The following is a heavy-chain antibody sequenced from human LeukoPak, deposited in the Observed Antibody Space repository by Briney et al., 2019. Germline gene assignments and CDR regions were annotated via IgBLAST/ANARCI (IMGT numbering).Heavy chain of an antibody. CDR3: ARGHYRYTWNYGDY. CDR2: INPNSGGT. Sequence: ASVKVSCKASGYTFTGYYMHWVRQAPGQGLEWMGWINPNSGGTNYEQKFQGRVTMTRDTSISTAYMELSRLRSDDTAVYYCARGHYRYTWNYGDYWGQGTLVTVSS. V-gene: IGHV1-2*02. CDR1: GYTFTGYY. D-gene: IGHD1-7*01. J-gene: IGHJ4*02.